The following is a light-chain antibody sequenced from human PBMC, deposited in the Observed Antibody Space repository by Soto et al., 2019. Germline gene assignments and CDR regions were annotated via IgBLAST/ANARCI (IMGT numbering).Light chain of an antibody. Sequence: QSVLTQPPSVSAAPGQKVTISCSGSSSNIGNNYVSWYQQLPGTAPKLLIYENNKRPSGIPDRFSGSKSGTSATLGITGLQTGDEADYYCGTWESRLSAGVFGTGTKLNVL. CDR1: SSNIGNNY. J-gene: IGLJ1*01. CDR3: GTWESRLSAGV. CDR2: ENN. V-gene: IGLV1-51*02.